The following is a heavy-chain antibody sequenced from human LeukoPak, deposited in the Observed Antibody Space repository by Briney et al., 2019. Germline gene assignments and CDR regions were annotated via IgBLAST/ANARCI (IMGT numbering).Heavy chain of an antibody. V-gene: IGHV3-23*01. Sequence: GGSLRLSCAASGFTFSDYAMTWVRQAPGKGLEWVSAISGSGGSTYYADSVKGWFTISRDNSKNTLYLQMNSLRAEDTAVYYCATFNRGGDSRRGHYWGQGTLVTVSS. CDR2: ISGSGGST. CDR1: GFTFSDYA. J-gene: IGHJ4*02. CDR3: ATFNRGGDSRRGHY. D-gene: IGHD3-10*01.